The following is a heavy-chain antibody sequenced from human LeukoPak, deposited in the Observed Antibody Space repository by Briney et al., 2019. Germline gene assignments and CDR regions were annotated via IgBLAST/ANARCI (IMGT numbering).Heavy chain of an antibody. CDR2: ISSSSSYI. J-gene: IGHJ4*02. V-gene: IGHV3-21*01. CDR1: GFTFSIYS. Sequence: PGGSLRLSCAASGFTFSIYSMNWVRQAPGKGLEWVSSISSSSSYIYYADSVKGRFTISRDNAKNSLYLQMNSLRAEDTAVYYCARGSARDSSGYYYDPLDYWGQGTLVTVSS. CDR3: ARGSARDSSGYYYDPLDY. D-gene: IGHD3-22*01.